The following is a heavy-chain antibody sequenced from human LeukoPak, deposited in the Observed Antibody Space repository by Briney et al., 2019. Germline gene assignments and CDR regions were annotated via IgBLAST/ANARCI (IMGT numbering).Heavy chain of an antibody. CDR2: IYYSGST. D-gene: IGHD3-10*01. Sequence: SQTLSLTCTVSGGSISSGDYYWSWIRQPPGKGLEWIGYIYYSGSTYYTPSLKSRVTISVDTSKNQFSLKLSSVTAADTAVYYCARDRITMVRGQSDHLFDYWGQGTLVTVSS. V-gene: IGHV4-30-4*01. CDR3: ARDRITMVRGQSDHLFDY. CDR1: GGSISSGDYY. J-gene: IGHJ4*02.